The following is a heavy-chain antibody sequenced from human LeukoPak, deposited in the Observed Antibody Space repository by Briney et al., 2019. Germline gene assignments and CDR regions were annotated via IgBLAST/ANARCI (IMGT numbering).Heavy chain of an antibody. D-gene: IGHD2-15*01. Sequence: ASVKVSCKASGYTFTNFEINWVRQVAGQGLEWMGWMRPNSGETVNVQKFQGRATMTRDISTSTAYMELTGLRSDDTAVYFCARGYCSGGGCYTAEYLPHWGQGTLVTVSS. CDR3: ARGYCSGGGCYTAEYLPH. CDR2: MRPNSGET. CDR1: GYTFTNFE. V-gene: IGHV1-8*02. J-gene: IGHJ1*01.